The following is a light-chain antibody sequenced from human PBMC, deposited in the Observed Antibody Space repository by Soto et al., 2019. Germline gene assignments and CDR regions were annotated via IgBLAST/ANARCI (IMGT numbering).Light chain of an antibody. J-gene: IGKJ4*01. CDR3: QPYNNWPLN. Sequence: EIVLTQSPATLCLSAGERATLSCRASQSVSSYLAWYQQKPGQAPRLLIYDASNRATGIPARFSGSGSGTDFTLTISSLQSEDFAIYYCQPYNNWPLNFGGGTKGDIK. V-gene: IGKV3-11*01. CDR2: DAS. CDR1: QSVSSY.